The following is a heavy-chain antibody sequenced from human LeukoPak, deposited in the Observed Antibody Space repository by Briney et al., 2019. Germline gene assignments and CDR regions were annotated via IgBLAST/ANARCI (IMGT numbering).Heavy chain of an antibody. V-gene: IGHV3-23*01. D-gene: IGHD1-1*01. CDR2: IRNSDGMT. Sequence: GGSLRLSCAASGFTFSNYAMSWVRQTPGKGLEWVSGIRNSDGMTYYADSVRGRFTISTDNSKNTLYLQMNSLRAEDTALYYCAKGLERESRLDSWGQGTLVTVSS. CDR3: AKGLERESRLDS. CDR1: GFTFSNYA. J-gene: IGHJ4*02.